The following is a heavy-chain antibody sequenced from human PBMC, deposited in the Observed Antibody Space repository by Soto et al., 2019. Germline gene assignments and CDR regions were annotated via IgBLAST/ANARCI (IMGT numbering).Heavy chain of an antibody. J-gene: IGHJ6*02. D-gene: IGHD6-6*01. CDR2: IIPIFGTA. V-gene: IGHV1-69*01. Sequence: QVQLVQSGAEVKKPGSSVKVSCKASGGTFSSYAISWVRQAPGQGLEWMGGIIPIFGTANYVQKFQGRVTITADESTSTAYMDLSSLRSEDTAVYYCAREDRGGSASGAYYYYGMDVWGQGTTVTVSS. CDR3: AREDRGGSASGAYYYYGMDV. CDR1: GGTFSSYA.